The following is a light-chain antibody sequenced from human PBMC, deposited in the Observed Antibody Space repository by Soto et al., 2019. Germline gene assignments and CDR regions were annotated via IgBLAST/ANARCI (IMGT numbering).Light chain of an antibody. CDR2: RAS. J-gene: IGKJ1*01. CDR1: QSVSSN. V-gene: IGKV3-15*01. CDR3: QQYDYWWT. Sequence: EIVMTQSPATLSVSPGERATLSCRASQSVSSNLAWYQQQPGQAPRLLIYRASARATGVPARFSGSGSGTEFTLTISSLQSEDFGIYYCQQYDYWWTFGQGTKVDIK.